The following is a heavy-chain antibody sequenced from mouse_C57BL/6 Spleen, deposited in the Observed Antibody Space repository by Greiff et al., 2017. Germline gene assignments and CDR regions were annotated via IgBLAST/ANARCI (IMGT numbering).Heavy chain of an antibody. J-gene: IGHJ2*01. Sequence: EVHLVESGGDLVKPGGSLKLSCAASGFTFSSYGMSWVRQTPDKRLEWVATISSGGSYTYYPDSVKGRFTISRDNAKNTLYLQMSSLKSEDTAMYYCARELGNYFDYWGQGTTLTVSS. CDR2: ISSGGSYT. CDR1: GFTFSSYG. CDR3: ARELGNYFDY. V-gene: IGHV5-6*01. D-gene: IGHD4-1*01.